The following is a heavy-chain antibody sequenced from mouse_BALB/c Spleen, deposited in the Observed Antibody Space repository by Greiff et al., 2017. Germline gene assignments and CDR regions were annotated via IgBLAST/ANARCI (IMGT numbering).Heavy chain of an antibody. J-gene: IGHJ3*01. CDR1: GFSLTGYG. Sequence: VQGVESGPGLVAPSQSLSITCTVSGFSLTGYGVNWVRQPPGKGLEWLGMIWGDGSTDYNSALKSRLSISKDNSKSQVFLKMNSLQTDDTARYYGARDDWDKGSWFAYWGQGTLVTVSA. CDR2: IWGDGST. CDR3: ARDDWDKGSWFAY. D-gene: IGHD4-1*01. V-gene: IGHV2-6-7*01.